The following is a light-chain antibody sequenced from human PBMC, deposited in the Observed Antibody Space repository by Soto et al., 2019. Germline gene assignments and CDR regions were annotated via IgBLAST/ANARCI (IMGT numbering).Light chain of an antibody. Sequence: QSVLTQPASVSGSPGQSITISCTGTSSDVGGYNYVSWYQQHPCKAPKLMIYDVSNRPSGVSNRFSGSKSGNTASLTISGIQAEDEADYYCSSYTSSSTPVVFGGGTQLTVL. J-gene: IGLJ2*01. CDR3: SSYTSSSTPVV. V-gene: IGLV2-14*01. CDR2: DVS. CDR1: SSDVGGYNY.